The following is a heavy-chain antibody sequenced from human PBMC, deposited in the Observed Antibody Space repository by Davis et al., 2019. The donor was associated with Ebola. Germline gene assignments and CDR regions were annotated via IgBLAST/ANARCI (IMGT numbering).Heavy chain of an antibody. CDR3: AKTYSSGWSGAEYFQH. V-gene: IGHV1-18*04. CDR2: MCTSDGSI. D-gene: IGHD6-19*01. Sequence: ASVKVSCKASGYTFTSYGISWVRQAPGQGLEWMGRMCTSDGSISYAEKFQGRVTMNRDTSTSTAYMELSSLRSDDTAVYYCAKTYSSGWSGAEYFQHWCQGTLVTVSS. J-gene: IGHJ1*01. CDR1: GYTFTSYG.